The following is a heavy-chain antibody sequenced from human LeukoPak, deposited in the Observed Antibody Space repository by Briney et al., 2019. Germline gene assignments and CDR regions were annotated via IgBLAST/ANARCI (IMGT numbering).Heavy chain of an antibody. CDR2: IYSIGST. J-gene: IGHJ5*02. CDR3: ARHPTALVSYGFDP. CDR1: GGSISNYY. Sequence: SETLSLTCTVSGGSISNYYWSWIRQPPGKGLEWIGYIYSIGSTNYNPSLESRVTISVDTSKNQFSLKLSSVTAADTAIYYCARHPTALVSYGFDPWGQGTLVTVSS. D-gene: IGHD5-18*01. V-gene: IGHV4-59*08.